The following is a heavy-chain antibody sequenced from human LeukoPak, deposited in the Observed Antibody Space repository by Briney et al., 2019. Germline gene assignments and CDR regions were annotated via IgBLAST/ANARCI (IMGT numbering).Heavy chain of an antibody. CDR2: INSDGSST. J-gene: IGHJ6*02. CDR3: ARSGGRDIVVVPAAMSYYYGMDV. D-gene: IGHD2-2*01. Sequence: GGSLRLSCAASGFTFSSYAMSWVRQAPGKGLEWVSRINSDGSSTSYADSVKGRFTISRDNAKNTLYLQMNSLRAEDTAVYYCARSGGRDIVVVPAAMSYYYGMDVWGQGTTVTVSS. V-gene: IGHV3-74*01. CDR1: GFTFSSYA.